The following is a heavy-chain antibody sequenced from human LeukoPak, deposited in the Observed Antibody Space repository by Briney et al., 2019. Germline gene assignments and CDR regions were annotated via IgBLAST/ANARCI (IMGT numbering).Heavy chain of an antibody. CDR2: IYTSGST. J-gene: IGHJ4*02. CDR1: GGSISSYY. CDR3: ARGYSYGYLPGY. V-gene: IGHV4-4*09. Sequence: SQTLSLTCTVSGGSISSYYWSWIRQPPGKGLEWIGYIYTSGSTNYNPSLKSRVTISVDTSKNQFSLKLSSVTAADTAVYYCARGYSYGYLPGYWGQGTLVTVSS. D-gene: IGHD5-18*01.